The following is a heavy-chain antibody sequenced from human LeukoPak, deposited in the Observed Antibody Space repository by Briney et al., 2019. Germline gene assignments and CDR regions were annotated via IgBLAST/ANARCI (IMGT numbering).Heavy chain of an antibody. CDR2: NSGDSGNT. Sequence: ASVKVSCKASGYTFTKYYVHWVRQAPGQGLEWMGWNSGDSGNTNYAQKLQGRVTMTTDTSTSTAYMELRSLRSDDTAVYYCARDGGAMGQTDYWGQGTLVTVSS. J-gene: IGHJ4*02. D-gene: IGHD5-18*01. V-gene: IGHV1-18*04. CDR3: ARDGGAMGQTDY. CDR1: GYTFTKYY.